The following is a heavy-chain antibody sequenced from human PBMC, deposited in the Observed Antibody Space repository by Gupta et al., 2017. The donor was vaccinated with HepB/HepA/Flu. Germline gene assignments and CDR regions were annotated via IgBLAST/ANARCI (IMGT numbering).Heavy chain of an antibody. V-gene: IGHV1-2*02. J-gene: IGHJ1*01. Sequence: QVQLVQSGAEVKNPGASVKVFCKASGYIFMGYYLHWVRQAPGQGPEWMGWMNPNNGGTEYAQNVRGRVSMTRDTSISTAYMELSRLTSDDSAVFYCARDPRPIGNVAFWSGYYEDWGQGTLVTVSS. CDR2: MNPNNGGT. D-gene: IGHD3-3*01. CDR1: GYIFMGYY. CDR3: ARDPRPIGNVAFWSGYYED.